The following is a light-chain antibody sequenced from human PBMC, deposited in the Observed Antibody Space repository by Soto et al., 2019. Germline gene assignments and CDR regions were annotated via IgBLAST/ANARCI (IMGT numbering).Light chain of an antibody. J-gene: IGKJ1*01. CDR1: QSVSSN. V-gene: IGKV3-20*01. Sequence: IVLTQSPGTLSLSPGERATLSCRASQSVSSNLAWYQQKPGQAPRLLIYAASSRATGISDKFSGSGSGTDFTLTISRLEPEDFAVYYCQQYGSSPRTFGQGTKVDIK. CDR3: QQYGSSPRT. CDR2: AAS.